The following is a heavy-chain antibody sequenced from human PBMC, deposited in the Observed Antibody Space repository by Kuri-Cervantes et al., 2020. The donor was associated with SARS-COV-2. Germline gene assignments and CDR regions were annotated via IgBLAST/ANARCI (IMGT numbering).Heavy chain of an antibody. CDR3: AKDMAYSGYDYHLDY. CDR1: GFTFSSYS. Sequence: GESLKISCAASGFTFSSYSMNWVRQAPGKGLEWVSSISSSSYIYYADSVKGRFTISRDNAKNSLYLQMNSLRTEDTALYYCAKDMAYSGYDYHLDYWGQGTLVTVSS. V-gene: IGHV3-21*04. J-gene: IGHJ4*02. D-gene: IGHD5-12*01. CDR2: ISSSSYI.